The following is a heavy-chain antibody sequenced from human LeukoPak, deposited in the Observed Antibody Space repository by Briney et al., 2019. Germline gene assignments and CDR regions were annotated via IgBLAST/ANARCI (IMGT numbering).Heavy chain of an antibody. J-gene: IGHJ4*02. V-gene: IGHV1-69*05. CDR1: GGTFSSYA. CDR3: ARAMSGRLDYYEGGY. D-gene: IGHD3-22*01. CDR2: IIPIFGTA. Sequence: ASVKVSCKASGGTFSSYAISWVRQAPGQGLEWMGGIIPIFGTANYAQKFQGRVTITTDESTSTAYMELSSLRSEDTATYYCARAMSGRLDYYEGGYWGQGTLVTVSS.